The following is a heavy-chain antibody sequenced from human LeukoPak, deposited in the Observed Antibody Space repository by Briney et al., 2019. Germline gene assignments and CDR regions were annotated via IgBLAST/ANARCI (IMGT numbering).Heavy chain of an antibody. Sequence: GSLILSFAASGLTVSSNYMRWVRPAPGNGLEWVSVIYSGGTTYYADSVKGRFTISRDNSKNTLFLQMNGLRPEDTAVYYCASLSDWGQGTLVTVSS. CDR1: GLTVSSNY. V-gene: IGHV3-66*02. CDR3: ASLSD. CDR2: IYSGGTT. J-gene: IGHJ4*02.